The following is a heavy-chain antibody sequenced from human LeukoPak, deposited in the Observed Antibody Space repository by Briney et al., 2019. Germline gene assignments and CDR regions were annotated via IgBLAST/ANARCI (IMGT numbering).Heavy chain of an antibody. CDR3: TRVQAGRSGLMDV. J-gene: IGHJ6*02. Sequence: GGSLRLSCAVSGFSLSDYWMHWVRQAPGKGLVWVSRIGPDGSGTTYAGSVKGRFTISRDKSKNTVNLQMNSLRDEDAAVYYCTRVQAGRSGLMDVWGRGTTVTVSS. CDR2: IGPDGSGT. V-gene: IGHV3-74*03. CDR1: GFSLSDYW. D-gene: IGHD2-8*02.